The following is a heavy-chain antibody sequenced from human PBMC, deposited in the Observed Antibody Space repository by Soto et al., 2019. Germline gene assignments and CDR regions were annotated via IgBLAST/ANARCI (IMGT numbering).Heavy chain of an antibody. V-gene: IGHV4-39*01. D-gene: IGHD4-17*01. Sequence: SETLSLTCTVSGGSISSSSYYWGWIRQPPGKGLEWIGSIYYSGSTYYNPSLKSRVTISVDTSKNQFSLKLSSVTAADTAVYYCARHYVPSFMDLDYGAPDAFDIWGQGTMVTVSS. J-gene: IGHJ3*02. CDR3: ARHYVPSFMDLDYGAPDAFDI. CDR1: GGSISSSSYY. CDR2: IYYSGST.